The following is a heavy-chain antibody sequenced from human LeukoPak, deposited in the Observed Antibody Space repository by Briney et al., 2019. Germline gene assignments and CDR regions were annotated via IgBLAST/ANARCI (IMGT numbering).Heavy chain of an antibody. CDR2: IYYSGST. J-gene: IGHJ4*02. CDR1: GGSISSSSYY. Sequence: SETLSLTCTVSGGSISSSSYYWGWIRQPPGKGLEWIGSIYYSGSTYYNPSLKSRVTISVDTSKNQSSLKLSSVTAADTAVYYCAGSYYYGSGSYYTPPATWGQGTLVTVSS. V-gene: IGHV4-39*07. D-gene: IGHD3-10*01. CDR3: AGSYYYGSGSYYTPPAT.